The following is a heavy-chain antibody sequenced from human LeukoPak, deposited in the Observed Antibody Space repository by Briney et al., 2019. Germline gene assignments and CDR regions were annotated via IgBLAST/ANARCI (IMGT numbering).Heavy chain of an antibody. Sequence: GGSLRLSCAASGFTFSSYWMHWVRQTPGKGLMWVARIKSDGSTIYADSLKGRFTTSRDNAKNSVYLEMNSLRAEDTAIYYCARDGRDWYNWFDPWGQGTLVTVSS. CDR3: ARDGRDWYNWFDP. D-gene: IGHD3-9*01. J-gene: IGHJ5*02. CDR2: IKSDGST. V-gene: IGHV3-74*01. CDR1: GFTFSSYW.